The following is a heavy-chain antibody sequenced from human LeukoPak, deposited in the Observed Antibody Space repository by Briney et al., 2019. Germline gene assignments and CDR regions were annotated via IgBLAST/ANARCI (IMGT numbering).Heavy chain of an antibody. CDR3: ARGRIAAVH. V-gene: IGHV3-7*01. CDR2: IKQNGSEK. Sequence: GGSLRLSCAASRFTFSDYWMTWVRQAPGKGLEWVANIKQNGSEKYYVDSVKGRFTISRDNAKNSLYLQMNSLRAEDTAVYYCARGRIAAVHWGQGTLVTVSS. D-gene: IGHD6-13*01. CDR1: RFTFSDYW. J-gene: IGHJ4*02.